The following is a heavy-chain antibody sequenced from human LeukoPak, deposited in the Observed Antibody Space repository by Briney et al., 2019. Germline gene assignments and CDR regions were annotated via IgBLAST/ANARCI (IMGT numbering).Heavy chain of an antibody. D-gene: IGHD4-23*01. CDR2: ISSSSSYI. J-gene: IGHJ4*02. V-gene: IGHV3-21*01. CDR1: GFTFSSYS. CDR3: ASGNTVVTPMDY. Sequence: GGSLRLSCAASGFTFSSYSMNWVRQALGKGLEWVSSISSSSSYIYYADSVKGRFTISRDNAKNSLYLQMNSLRAEDTAVYYCASGNTVVTPMDYWGQGTLVTVSS.